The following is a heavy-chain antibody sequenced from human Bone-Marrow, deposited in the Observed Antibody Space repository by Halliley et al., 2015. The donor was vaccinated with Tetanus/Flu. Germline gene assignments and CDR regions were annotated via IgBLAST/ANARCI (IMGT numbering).Heavy chain of an antibody. CDR2: ISNSGSAM. CDR3: ARSQGGLPYYCDSTGFSA. V-gene: IGHV3-48*03. Sequence: SLRLSCTASGFTFSSYEMNWVRQAPGKGLEWISYISNSGSAMYFADSVKGRFTTSRDNAKNSLYLQMNSLRAEDTAIYYCARSQGGLPYYCDSTGFSAWGQGTLVTVSS. CDR1: GFTFSSYE. D-gene: IGHD3-22*01. J-gene: IGHJ5*02.